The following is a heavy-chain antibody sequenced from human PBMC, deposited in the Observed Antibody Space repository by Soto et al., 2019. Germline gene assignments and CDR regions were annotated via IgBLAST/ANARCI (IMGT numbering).Heavy chain of an antibody. CDR2: ISAYNGNT. Sequence: ASVKVSCKASGYTFTSYGISWVRQAPGQGLEWMGWISAYNGNTNYAQKLQGRVTMTTDTSTSTAYMELRSLRSDDTAVYYCAASVVVASNPIPPGAFDIWGQGTMVTVS. V-gene: IGHV1-18*01. CDR3: AASVVVASNPIPPGAFDI. D-gene: IGHD2-15*01. CDR1: GYTFTSYG. J-gene: IGHJ3*02.